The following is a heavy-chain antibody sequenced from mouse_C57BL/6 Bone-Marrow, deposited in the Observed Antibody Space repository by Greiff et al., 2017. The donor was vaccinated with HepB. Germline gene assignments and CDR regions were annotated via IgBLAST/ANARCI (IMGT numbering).Heavy chain of an antibody. V-gene: IGHV5S21*01. J-gene: IGHJ3*01. CDR1: GFTFSSYA. CDR2: ISSGGDYI. CDR3: TRPPYDYGSSPWFAY. Sequence: EVKLVESGEGLVKPGGSLKLSCAASGFTFSSYAMSWVRQTPEKRLEWVAYISSGGDYIYYADTVKGRFTISRDNARNTLYLQMSSLKSEDTAMYYCTRPPYDYGSSPWFAYWGQGTLVTVSA. D-gene: IGHD1-1*01.